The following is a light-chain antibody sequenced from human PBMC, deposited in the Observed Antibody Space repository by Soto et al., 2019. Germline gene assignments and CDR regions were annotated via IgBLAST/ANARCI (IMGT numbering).Light chain of an antibody. J-gene: IGKJ1*01. CDR1: QGIRVD. V-gene: IGKV1-6*01. CDR2: TAS. CDR3: LQDYSYPWT. Sequence: AVQMTQSASSLSASVGDRVTITCRASQGIRVDLGWYQQKPGKAPKLLIYTASSLESGVPSRFSGSGSGTDFTLTISSLQPEDFATYYCLQDYSYPWTFGQGTKVDIK.